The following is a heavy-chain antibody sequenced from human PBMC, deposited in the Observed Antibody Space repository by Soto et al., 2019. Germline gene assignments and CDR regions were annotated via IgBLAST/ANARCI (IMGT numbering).Heavy chain of an antibody. V-gene: IGHV4-4*07. CDR1: GGSINTYY. Sequence: QVQLQESGPGLVKPSGTLSLTCTISGGSINTYYWSWIRQPAGKGLEWIGRIYHSGYTNPNSPLKSRLTMSVDTSKNQFFLRLSSVTAADTAVYYCARVAGAKLDFWGQGILVTVSS. CDR2: IYHSGYT. CDR3: ARVAGAKLDF. D-gene: IGHD6-19*01. J-gene: IGHJ4*02.